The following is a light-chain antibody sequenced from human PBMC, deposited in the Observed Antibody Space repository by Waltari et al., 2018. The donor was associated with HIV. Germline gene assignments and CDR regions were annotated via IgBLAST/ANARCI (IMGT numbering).Light chain of an antibody. CDR1: TSNTGTNI. J-gene: IGLJ2*01. V-gene: IGLV1-44*01. CDR3: AAWDDTLNGL. CDR2: SKN. Sequence: QSVLTQPPSASGTPGQNVTIPCSGNTSNTGTNILNWYQQFPGAAPKLLIYSKNQRPSGVPARFSGSKSGTSASLAISGLQSEDEADYFCAAWDDTLNGLFGGGTKLTVL.